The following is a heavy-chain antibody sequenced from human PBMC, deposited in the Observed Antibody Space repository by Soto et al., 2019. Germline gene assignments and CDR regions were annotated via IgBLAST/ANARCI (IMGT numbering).Heavy chain of an antibody. J-gene: IGHJ4*02. CDR3: TRAMDYYDSSGPKFSH. V-gene: IGHV3-49*03. D-gene: IGHD3-22*01. CDR1: GFAFSDYA. CDR2: IRSKAYGGTT. Sequence: GGSLRRCCTASGFAFSDYAMSWFRQAPGKWLVWVGFIRSKAYGGTTEYAASVKGRVTISRDDSKSIAYLQMNSLKTEDTAVYYCTRAMDYYDSSGPKFSHWGQGTLVTSP.